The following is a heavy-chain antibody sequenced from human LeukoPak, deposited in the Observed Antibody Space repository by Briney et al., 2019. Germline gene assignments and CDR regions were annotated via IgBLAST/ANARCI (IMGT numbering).Heavy chain of an antibody. V-gene: IGHV3-7*01. CDR1: GFTFSSYW. CDR3: ARDRGCSSTSCYGSFDY. Sequence: PGGSLRLSCAASGFTFSSYWMSWVRQAPGKGLEWVANIKQDGSEKYYVDSVKGRFTISRDNAKNSLYLQMNSLRAEDTAVYYCARDRGCSSTSCYGSFDYWGQGTLVTVSS. J-gene: IGHJ4*02. CDR2: IKQDGSEK. D-gene: IGHD2-2*01.